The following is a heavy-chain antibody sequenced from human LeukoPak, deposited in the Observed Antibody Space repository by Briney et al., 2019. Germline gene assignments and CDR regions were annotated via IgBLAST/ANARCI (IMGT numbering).Heavy chain of an antibody. CDR1: GGSISSRSYY. CDR3: ARDLQWLVANFDP. Sequence: PSETLSLTCTVSGGSISSRSYYWGWIRQPPGKGLEWIGSIYYSGSTYYNPSLKSRVTISVDTSKNQFSLKLSSVTAADTAVYYCARDLQWLVANFDPWGQGTLVTVSS. V-gene: IGHV4-39*07. CDR2: IYYSGST. D-gene: IGHD6-19*01. J-gene: IGHJ5*02.